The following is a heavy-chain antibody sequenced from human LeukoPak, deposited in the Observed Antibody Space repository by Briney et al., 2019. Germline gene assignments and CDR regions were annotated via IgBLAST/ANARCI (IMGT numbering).Heavy chain of an antibody. CDR1: GGSISSYY. Sequence: SETLSLTCTVSGGSISSYYWSWIRQPPGKGLEWIGYIYYSGSTNYNPSLKSRVTISVDTSKNQFSLKLSSVTAADAAVYYCASMYSSGWYYYMDAWGKGTTVTISS. D-gene: IGHD6-19*01. J-gene: IGHJ6*03. CDR2: IYYSGST. V-gene: IGHV4-59*01. CDR3: ASMYSSGWYYYMDA.